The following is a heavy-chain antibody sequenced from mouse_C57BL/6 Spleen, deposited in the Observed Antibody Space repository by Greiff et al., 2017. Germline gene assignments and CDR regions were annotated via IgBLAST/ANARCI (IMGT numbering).Heavy chain of an antibody. Sequence: QVQLQQPGAELVKPGASVKLSCTASGFTFTSYWMTWVKQMPGKGLEWMGMIHPNSGSTNYNENLKSKATLTVDNSYSTAYMQLSSLTSEDSAVYYVARSSITTVVAPFGYWGQGTTLTVSS. V-gene: IGHV1-64*01. J-gene: IGHJ2*01. D-gene: IGHD1-1*01. CDR1: GFTFTSYW. CDR2: IHPNSGST. CDR3: ARSSITTVVAPFGY.